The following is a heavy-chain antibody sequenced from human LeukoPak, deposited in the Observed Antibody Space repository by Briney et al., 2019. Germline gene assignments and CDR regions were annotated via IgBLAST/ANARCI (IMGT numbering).Heavy chain of an antibody. Sequence: PGGSLRLSCAASGFTFSSYEMNWVRQAPGKGLEWVSYISSSGSTIYYADSVKGRFTISRDNAKNSLYLQMNSLRAEDTAVYYCAREDYGDFPFDYWGQGTLVTVSS. CDR3: AREDYGDFPFDY. V-gene: IGHV3-48*03. J-gene: IGHJ4*02. CDR2: ISSSGSTI. CDR1: GFTFSSYE. D-gene: IGHD4-17*01.